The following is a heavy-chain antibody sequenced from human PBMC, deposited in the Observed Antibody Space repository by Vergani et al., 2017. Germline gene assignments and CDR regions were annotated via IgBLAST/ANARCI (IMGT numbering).Heavy chain of an antibody. J-gene: IGHJ4*02. Sequence: EVQLVESGGGLVQPGGSLRLSCAASGFTVSSNYMSWVRQAPGKGLEWVSVIYSGGSTYYADSVKGRFTISRDNAKNSLYLQMNSLRAEDTAVYYCARGGIATAAVFDYWGQGTLVTVSS. CDR1: GFTVSSNY. V-gene: IGHV3-66*01. CDR3: ARGGIATAAVFDY. CDR2: IYSGGST. D-gene: IGHD6-13*01.